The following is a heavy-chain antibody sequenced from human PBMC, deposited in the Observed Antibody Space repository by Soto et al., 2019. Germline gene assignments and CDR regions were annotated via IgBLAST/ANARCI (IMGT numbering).Heavy chain of an antibody. J-gene: IGHJ5*02. CDR2: ISYDGSNK. Sequence: GGSLRLSCAASGFTFSSYAMHWVRQAPGKGLEWVAVISYDGSNKYYADSVKGRFTISRDNSKNTLYLQMNSLRAEDTAVYYCAREYSSGWYGGNWFDPWGHGTLVTVSS. CDR3: AREYSSGWYGGNWFDP. V-gene: IGHV3-30-3*01. D-gene: IGHD6-19*01. CDR1: GFTFSSYA.